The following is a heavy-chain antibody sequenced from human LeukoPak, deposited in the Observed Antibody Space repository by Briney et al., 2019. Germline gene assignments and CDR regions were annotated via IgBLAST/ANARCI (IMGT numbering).Heavy chain of an antibody. V-gene: IGHV3-30-3*02. CDR3: AKYAYNWNAPDGFDM. Sequence: PGGSLRLSCAASGFTFSSYAMHWVRQAPGKGLEWVAVISYDGSNKYYADSVKGRFTISRDNSESTLFLQMSSLRTDDTSLYFCAKYAYNWNAPDGFDMWGQGTMVIVSS. J-gene: IGHJ3*02. CDR2: ISYDGSNK. CDR1: GFTFSSYA. D-gene: IGHD1-1*01.